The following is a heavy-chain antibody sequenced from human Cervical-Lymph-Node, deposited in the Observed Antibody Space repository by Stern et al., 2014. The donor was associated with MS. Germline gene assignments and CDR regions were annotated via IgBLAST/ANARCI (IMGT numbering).Heavy chain of an antibody. J-gene: IGHJ4*02. CDR2: INGGPGTT. V-gene: IGHV1-3*01. D-gene: IGHD4-11*01. CDR3: ARQPDYSDFLDF. Sequence: QDQLVQSGAEVKKPGASMTISCKTSGYNFIDHAIHWVRQAPGQRLEWMGWINGGPGTTKYSQKFQGRVSFTRDKVASAAYMDLSSLSPDDTAVYYCARQPDYSDFLDFWGQGTLVTVSS. CDR1: GYNFIDHA.